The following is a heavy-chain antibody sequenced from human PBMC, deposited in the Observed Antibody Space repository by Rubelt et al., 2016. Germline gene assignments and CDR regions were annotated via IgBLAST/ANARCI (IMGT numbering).Heavy chain of an antibody. CDR3: ARGDGYSLGDFDY. Sequence: APGQGLEWMGIINPSGGSTSYAQKFQGRVTMTRDTSTSTVYMELSSLTSEDTAVYYCARGDGYSLGDFDYWGQGTLVTVSS. V-gene: IGHV1-46*01. D-gene: IGHD5-24*01. CDR2: INPSGGST. J-gene: IGHJ4*02.